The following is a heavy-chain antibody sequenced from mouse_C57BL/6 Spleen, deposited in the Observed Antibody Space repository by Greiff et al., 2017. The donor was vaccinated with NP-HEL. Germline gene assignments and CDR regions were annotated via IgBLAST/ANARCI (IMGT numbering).Heavy chain of an antibody. CDR1: GYTFTSYG. Sequence: VQLQQSGAELARPGASVKLSCKASGYTFTSYGISWVKQRTGQGLEWIGEIYPRSGNTYYNEKFKGKATLTADKSSSTAYMELRSLTSEDSAVYFCARKNDYDGGYAMDYWGQGTSVTVSS. V-gene: IGHV1-81*01. CDR3: ARKNDYDGGYAMDY. D-gene: IGHD2-4*01. CDR2: IYPRSGNT. J-gene: IGHJ4*01.